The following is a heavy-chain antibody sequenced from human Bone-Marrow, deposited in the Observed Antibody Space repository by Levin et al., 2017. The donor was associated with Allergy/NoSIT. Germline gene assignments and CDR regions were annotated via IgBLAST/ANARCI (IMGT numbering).Heavy chain of an antibody. CDR1: GGSISSGSYY. Sequence: SQTLSLTCTVSGGSISSGSYYWGWIRQPPGKGLGWIGSIHHSGSTYYNPSLKSRITMSVDTSKNQFSLMLSSVTAADTAVYYGARAGRVEGAARRHFFDDWGQGTLVTVSA. CDR2: IHHSGST. J-gene: IGHJ4*02. V-gene: IGHV4-39*07. D-gene: IGHD6-6*01. CDR3: ARAGRVEGAARRHFFDD.